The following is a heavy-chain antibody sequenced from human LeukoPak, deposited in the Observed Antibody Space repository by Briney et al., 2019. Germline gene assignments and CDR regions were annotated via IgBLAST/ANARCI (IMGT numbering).Heavy chain of an antibody. D-gene: IGHD3-22*01. CDR3: ARFSVDSSGYDY. V-gene: IGHV4-59*01. Sequence: SETLSLTCTASGGSISSYYWSWIRQPPGKGLEWIGYIYYSGSTNYNPSLKSRVTISVDTSKNQFSLKLSSVTAADTAVYYCARFSVDSSGYDYWGQGTLVTVSS. CDR1: GGSISSYY. J-gene: IGHJ4*02. CDR2: IYYSGST.